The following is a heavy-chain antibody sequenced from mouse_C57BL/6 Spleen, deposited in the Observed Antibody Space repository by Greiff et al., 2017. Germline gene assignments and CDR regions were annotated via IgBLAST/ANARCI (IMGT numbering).Heavy chain of an antibody. CDR3: ARDGNGYAMDY. CDR1: GFTFSSYA. D-gene: IGHD2-1*01. Sequence: SVGCLLKPGGSLQLSCAASGFTFSSYAMSWVRQTPEKRLEWVATISDGGSYTYYPDNVKGRFTISRDNAKNNLYLQMSHLKSEDTAMYYCARDGNGYAMDYWGQGTSVTVSS. V-gene: IGHV5-4*01. J-gene: IGHJ4*01. CDR2: ISDGGSYT.